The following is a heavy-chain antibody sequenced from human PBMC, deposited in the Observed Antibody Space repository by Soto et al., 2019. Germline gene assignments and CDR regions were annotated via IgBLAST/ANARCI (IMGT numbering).Heavy chain of an antibody. CDR2: ISSSGSVT. CDR3: AKEATNINNFDY. V-gene: IGHV3-48*03. CDR1: GFTFDNYE. D-gene: IGHD1-26*01. Sequence: EVQLVESGGGLVQPGGSLRLSCAASGFTFDNYEMNWVRQAQGKGLEWLSYISSSGSVTYYADSVKGRFTISRDNANYSLFLQMNSLRAEDTAVHYCAKEATNINNFDYWGQGTLVTVSS. J-gene: IGHJ4*02.